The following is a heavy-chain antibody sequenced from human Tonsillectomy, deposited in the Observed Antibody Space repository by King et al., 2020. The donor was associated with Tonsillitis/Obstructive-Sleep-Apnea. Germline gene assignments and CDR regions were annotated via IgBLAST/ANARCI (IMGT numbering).Heavy chain of an antibody. D-gene: IGHD6-13*01. CDR1: GGSISSGGYY. J-gene: IGHJ3*02. CDR3: AGEEYSSSWYPTESFDI. V-gene: IGHV4-31*03. CDR2: IYYSWST. Sequence: QLQESGPGLVKPSQTLSLTCTVSGGSISSGGYYWSWIRQHPGKGLEWIGYIYYSWSTSYNPSLKGRVTISVDTSKNQFSLKLSSVTAADTAVYYCAGEEYSSSWYPTESFDIWGQGTMVTVSS.